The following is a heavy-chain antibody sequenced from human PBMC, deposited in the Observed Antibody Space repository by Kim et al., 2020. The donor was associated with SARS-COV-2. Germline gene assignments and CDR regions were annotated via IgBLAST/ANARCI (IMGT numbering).Heavy chain of an antibody. D-gene: IGHD3-10*01. V-gene: IGHV3-33*01. J-gene: IGHJ1*01. CDR1: GFTFSSYG. Sequence: GGSLRLSCAASGFTFSSYGMHWVRQAPGKGLEWVAVIWYDGSNKYYADSVKGRFTISRDNSKNTLYLQMNSLRAEDTAVYYCARDQNGSGRPTTLQHWGQGTLVTVSS. CDR2: IWYDGSNK. CDR3: ARDQNGSGRPTTLQH.